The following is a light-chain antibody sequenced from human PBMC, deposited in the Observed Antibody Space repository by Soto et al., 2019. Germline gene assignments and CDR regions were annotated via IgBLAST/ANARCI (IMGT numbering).Light chain of an antibody. J-gene: IGKJ4*01. CDR2: DAS. CDR1: QRVSSY. V-gene: IGKV3-11*01. Sequence: EIVLTQSPATLSLSPGEGATLSCRASQRVSSYLAWYQKKPGQAPRLLIYDASNRATGIPARFSGRGSGTDFTLTISSLEPEDSAVYYCQQRSNWPLTFCGGTKVEIK. CDR3: QQRSNWPLT.